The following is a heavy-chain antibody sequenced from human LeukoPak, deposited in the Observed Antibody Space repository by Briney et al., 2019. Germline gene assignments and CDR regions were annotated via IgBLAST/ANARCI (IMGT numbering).Heavy chain of an antibody. Sequence: GGSLRLSCAASAFTFSDYSMNWFRQAPGKGLEWISYISGRSSTIYYADSVRGRLTISRDNAKNSMYLQMNSLRAEDTAVYYCARDRLTSGSYFFDYWGQGTLVTVSS. V-gene: IGHV3-48*01. CDR3: ARDRLTSGSYFFDY. D-gene: IGHD1-26*01. CDR2: ISGRSSTI. CDR1: AFTFSDYS. J-gene: IGHJ4*02.